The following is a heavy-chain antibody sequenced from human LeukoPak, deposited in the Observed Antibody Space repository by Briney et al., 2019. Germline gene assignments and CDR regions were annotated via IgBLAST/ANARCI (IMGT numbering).Heavy chain of an antibody. D-gene: IGHD3-22*01. CDR2: ISSSGSTI. CDR1: GFTFSDYY. V-gene: IGHV3-11*01. CDR3: ARVRSSSWYADSSGYFFDY. J-gene: IGHJ4*02. Sequence: PGGSLRLSCAASGFTFSDYYMSWIRQAPGKGLEWVSYISSSGSTIYYADSVKGRFTISRDNAKNSLYLQMNSLRAEDTAVYYCARVRSSSWYADSSGYFFDYWGQGTLVTVSS.